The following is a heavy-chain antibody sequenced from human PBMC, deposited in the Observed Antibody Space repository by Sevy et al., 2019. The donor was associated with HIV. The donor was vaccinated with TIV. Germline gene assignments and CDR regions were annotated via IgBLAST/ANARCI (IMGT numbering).Heavy chain of an antibody. CDR1: GFTFSSFE. D-gene: IGHD1-1*01. CDR3: AKRGGQYDLGMDV. CDR2: ISTSGSNR. V-gene: IGHV3-48*03. Sequence: GESLKISCVASGFTFSSFEMNWVRHAPGKGLEWVSSISTSGSNRDYADSLKGRVTISRDNAKKSLYLQMNSLRAEDTAIYFCAKRGGQYDLGMDVWGQGTTVTVSS. J-gene: IGHJ6*02.